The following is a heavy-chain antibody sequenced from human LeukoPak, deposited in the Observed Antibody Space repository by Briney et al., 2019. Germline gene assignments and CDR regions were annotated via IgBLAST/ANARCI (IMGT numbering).Heavy chain of an antibody. CDR3: ARHNGFDRGYYYYMDV. Sequence: SETLSLTCTVSGGFINSYYWSWIRQPAGKELEWIGRVYTSGITNYNPSLKSRITMSVDTSKNQFSLKLTSVTAADTAVYYCARHNGFDRGYYYYMDVWGKGTTVTISS. J-gene: IGHJ6*03. D-gene: IGHD3-9*01. V-gene: IGHV4-4*07. CDR2: VYTSGIT. CDR1: GGFINSYY.